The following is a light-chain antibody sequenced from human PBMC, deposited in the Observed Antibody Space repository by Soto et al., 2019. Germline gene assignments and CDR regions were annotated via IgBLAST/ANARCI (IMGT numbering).Light chain of an antibody. V-gene: IGLV2-8*01. Sequence: QSALTQPPSASGSPGQSVTISCTGNSSDVGAYNYVSWYQQLPGKAPKLMIYEVNKRPSGVPDRFSGSKSGNTASLTVSGLQAEDEADYFCSAYVGNNNLVFGGGTKLTVL. J-gene: IGLJ2*01. CDR3: SAYVGNNNLV. CDR1: SSDVGAYNY. CDR2: EVN.